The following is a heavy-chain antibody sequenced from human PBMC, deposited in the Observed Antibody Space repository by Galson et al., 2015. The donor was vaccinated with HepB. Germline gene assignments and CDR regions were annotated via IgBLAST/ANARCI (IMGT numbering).Heavy chain of an antibody. Sequence: SVKVSCKASGYTFTSYGISWVRQAPGQGLEWMGWINTKTGNPTYAQGFTGRFVFSLDTSVSTAYLQISSLKAEDTAVYYCARISSGSHGEWGQGTLVTVSS. CDR2: INTKTGNP. CDR3: ARISSGSHGE. V-gene: IGHV7-4-1*02. CDR1: GYTFTSYG. J-gene: IGHJ4*02. D-gene: IGHD1-26*01.